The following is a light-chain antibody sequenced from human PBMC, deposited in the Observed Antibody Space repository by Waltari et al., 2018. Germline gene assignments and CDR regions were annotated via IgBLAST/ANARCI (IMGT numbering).Light chain of an antibody. Sequence: MTQSPSTLSASVGDRVTITCRASQSISSWLAWYQQKPGKAPKLLIYDASSLESGVPSRFSGSGSGTEFTLTISSLQPDDFATYYCQQYNSYSHFFGQGTKLEIK. CDR2: DAS. CDR3: QQYNSYSHF. CDR1: QSISSW. J-gene: IGKJ2*01. V-gene: IGKV1-5*01.